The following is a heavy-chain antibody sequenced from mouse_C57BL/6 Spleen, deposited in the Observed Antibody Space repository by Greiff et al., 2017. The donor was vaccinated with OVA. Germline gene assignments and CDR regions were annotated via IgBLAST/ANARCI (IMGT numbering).Heavy chain of an antibody. Sequence: QVQLQQSGPGLVAPSQSLSITCTVSGFSLTSYGVHWVRQPPGKGLEWLVVIWSDGSTTYNSALKSRLSISKDNSKSQVFLKMNSLQTDDTAMYYCARHILRDYYAMDYWGQGTSVTVSS. V-gene: IGHV2-6-1*01. CDR2: IWSDGST. CDR1: GFSLTSYG. J-gene: IGHJ4*01. CDR3: ARHILRDYYAMDY.